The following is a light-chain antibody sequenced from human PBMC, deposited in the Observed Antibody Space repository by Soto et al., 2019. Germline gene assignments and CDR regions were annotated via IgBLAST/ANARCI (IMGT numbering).Light chain of an antibody. Sequence: QSALTQPATVSGSPGQSISISCIGTSSDVGAFNYVSWYQHHPGEAPQLIIYDVTSRPSGVSNRFSASKSGNTASLTISGLQAEDEADYYCSSYTTRNTEVFGTGTKVTVL. V-gene: IGLV2-14*03. CDR2: DVT. J-gene: IGLJ1*01. CDR1: SSDVGAFNY. CDR3: SSYTTRNTEV.